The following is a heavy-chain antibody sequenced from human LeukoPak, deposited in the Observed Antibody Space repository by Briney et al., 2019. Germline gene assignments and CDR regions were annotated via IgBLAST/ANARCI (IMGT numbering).Heavy chain of an antibody. CDR2: INPNSGGT. D-gene: IGHD1-26*01. J-gene: IGHJ4*02. CDR1: GYTXTGYY. V-gene: IGHV1-2*02. Sequence: ASVKVSCKASGYTXTGYYMHWVRQAPGQGLEWMGWINPNSGGTNYAQKFQGRVTMTSDTSISTAYMELSRLRSDDTAVYYCVRDPSEVGALWGQGTLVTVSS. CDR3: VRDPSEVGAL.